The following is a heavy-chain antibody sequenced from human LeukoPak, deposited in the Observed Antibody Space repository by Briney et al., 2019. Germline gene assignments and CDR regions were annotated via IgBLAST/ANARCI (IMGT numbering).Heavy chain of an antibody. Sequence: GASVKVSCKASGYTFTSYDINWVRQATGQGLEWMGWMNPNSGNTGYAQKFQGRVTMTRNTSIGTAYMELSSLRSEDTAVYYCARVSHSGWQWLGRWGQGTLVTVSS. J-gene: IGHJ4*02. CDR3: ARVSHSGWQWLGR. D-gene: IGHD6-19*01. CDR1: GYTFTSYD. CDR2: MNPNSGNT. V-gene: IGHV1-8*01.